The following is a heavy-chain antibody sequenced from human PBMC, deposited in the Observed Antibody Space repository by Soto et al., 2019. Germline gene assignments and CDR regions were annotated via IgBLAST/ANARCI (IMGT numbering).Heavy chain of an antibody. Sequence: EVQLLESGGGLVQPGGSLSLSCAASGFTFSSYAMSWVRQAPGKGLEWVSAISGRGGSTYYADSVKGRFTISRDNSKNTLYLQMNSLRAEDTAVYYCAKDRRGGCSGGSCYPVDYWGQGTLVTVSS. CDR1: GFTFSSYA. CDR3: AKDRRGGCSGGSCYPVDY. CDR2: ISGRGGST. J-gene: IGHJ4*02. D-gene: IGHD2-15*01. V-gene: IGHV3-23*01.